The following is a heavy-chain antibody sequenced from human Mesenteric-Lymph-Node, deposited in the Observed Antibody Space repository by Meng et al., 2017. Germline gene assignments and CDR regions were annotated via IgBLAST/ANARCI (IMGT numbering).Heavy chain of an antibody. CDR2: IYWDDDK. Sequence: HITLKESGPTLVKPTQTLTLTCTFSGFSLTTAGVGVGWIRQPPGKALEWLALIYWDDDKGYSPSLKSRLTISKDTSKNQVVLTMTNMDPVDTATYYCIHRRTTGTTFWGQGTLVTVSS. CDR1: GFSLTTAGVG. V-gene: IGHV2-5*02. D-gene: IGHD1-1*01. J-gene: IGHJ4*02. CDR3: IHRRTTGTTF.